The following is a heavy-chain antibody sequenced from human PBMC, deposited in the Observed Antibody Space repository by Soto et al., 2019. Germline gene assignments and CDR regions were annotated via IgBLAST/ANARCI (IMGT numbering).Heavy chain of an antibody. V-gene: IGHV3-7*05. D-gene: IGHD1-26*01. J-gene: IGHJ6*02. CDR1: GFTFSNAW. CDR3: ARGLGATLYYYYGMDV. Sequence: GGSLRLSCAASGFTFSNAWMSWVRQAPGKGLEWVANTKQDGSEKYYVDSVKGRFTISRDNAKNSLYLQMNSLRAEDTAVYYCARGLGATLYYYYGMDVWGQGTTVTVSS. CDR2: TKQDGSEK.